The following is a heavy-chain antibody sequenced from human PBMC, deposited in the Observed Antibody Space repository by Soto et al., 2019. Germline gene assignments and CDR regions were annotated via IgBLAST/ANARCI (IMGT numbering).Heavy chain of an antibody. V-gene: IGHV4-30-4*01. CDR3: ARWLGYGPHFDY. D-gene: IGHD5-12*01. CDR1: GGSISSGDYY. J-gene: IGHJ4*02. Sequence: KPSETLSLTCTVSGGSISSGDYYWSWIRQPPGKGLEWIGYIYYSGSTYYNPSLKSRVTISVDTSKNQFSLKLSSVTAADTAVYYCARWLGYGPHFDYWGQGTLVTVS. CDR2: IYYSGST.